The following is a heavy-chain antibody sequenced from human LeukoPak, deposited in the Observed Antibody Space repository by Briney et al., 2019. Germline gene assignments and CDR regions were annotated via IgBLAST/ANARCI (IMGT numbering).Heavy chain of an antibody. V-gene: IGHV3-7*01. J-gene: IGHJ4*02. Sequence: PGGSLRLSCAASGFTFSSHWMSWVRQAPGKGLEWVANIKQDGSEKYYVDSVKGRFTISRDNAKNSLYLQMNSLRAEDTAVYYCARLESQVFDYWGQGTLVTVSS. CDR3: ARLESQVFDY. CDR1: GFTFSSHW. CDR2: IKQDGSEK. D-gene: IGHD1-1*01.